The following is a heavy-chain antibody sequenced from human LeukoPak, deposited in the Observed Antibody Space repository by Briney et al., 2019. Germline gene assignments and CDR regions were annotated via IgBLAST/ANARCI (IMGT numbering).Heavy chain of an antibody. J-gene: IGHJ3*02. V-gene: IGHV5-51*01. CDR3: ARPRAGYCSGGSCYQPLGAFDI. CDR2: IYPGDSDT. CDR1: GYSFTSYW. Sequence: GESLKISCKGSGYSFTSYWIGWVRQMPGKGLEWMGIIYPGDSDTRYSPSFQGQVTISADKSISTAYLQWSSLKASDPAMYYCARPRAGYCSGGSCYQPLGAFDIWGQGTMVTVSS. D-gene: IGHD2-15*01.